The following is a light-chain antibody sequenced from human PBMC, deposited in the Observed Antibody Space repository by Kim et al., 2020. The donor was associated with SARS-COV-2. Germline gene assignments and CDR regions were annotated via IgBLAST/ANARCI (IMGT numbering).Light chain of an antibody. V-gene: IGLV3-19*01. CDR1: SLRSYY. J-gene: IGLJ1*01. Sequence: FGQTVRITCQGDSLRSYYASWYRQRPGQAPVIVIYGKNNRPSGIPDRFSGSSSGNTASLTITGAQAEDEADYYCNSRDSSGNHLDVFGTGTKVTVL. CDR2: GKN. CDR3: NSRDSSGNHLDV.